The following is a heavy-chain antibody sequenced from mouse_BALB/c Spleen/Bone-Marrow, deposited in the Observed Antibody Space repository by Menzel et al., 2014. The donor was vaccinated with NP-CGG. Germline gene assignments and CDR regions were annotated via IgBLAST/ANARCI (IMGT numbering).Heavy chain of an antibody. CDR2: IHPGDGVT. J-gene: IGHJ2*01. Sequence: QVQLKQSGAELVRPGSSVKISCKASGYTFSNFWMNWVKQRPGQGLEWIGQIHPGDGVTNNNGKFKGKATLTTDKSSSTAYMHLSSLSSEDSAVYFCARVYYGNLDYWGQGTTLTVSS. CDR3: ARVYYGNLDY. CDR1: GYTFSNFW. D-gene: IGHD2-1*01. V-gene: IGHV1-80*01.